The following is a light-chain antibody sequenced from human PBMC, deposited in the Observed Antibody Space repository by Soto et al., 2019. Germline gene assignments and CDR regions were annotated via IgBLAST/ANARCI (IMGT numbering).Light chain of an antibody. Sequence: QSALTRPASVSGSPGQSITISCTGTSSDVGSYDLVSWYQHHPGTAPKLILYEVTKRPSGVSNRFSGSKSGNTASLTISGLQTEDDSHYYCCSYANGNTLLFGGGTKVTVL. CDR1: SSDVGSYDL. CDR3: CSYANGNTLL. J-gene: IGLJ2*01. CDR2: EVT. V-gene: IGLV2-23*02.